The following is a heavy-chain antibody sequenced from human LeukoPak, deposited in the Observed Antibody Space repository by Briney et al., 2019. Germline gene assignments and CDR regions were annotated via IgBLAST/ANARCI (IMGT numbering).Heavy chain of an antibody. V-gene: IGHV3-30*02. J-gene: IGHJ6*03. D-gene: IGHD3-3*01. CDR3: AKGADDFWSGYPYDYYYYMDV. CDR1: GFTFSSYG. CDR2: IRYDGSNK. Sequence: PGGSLGLSCAASGFTFSSYGMHWVRQAPGKGLEWVAFIRYDGSNKYYADSVKGRFTISRDNSKNTLYLQMNSLRAEDTAVYYCAKGADDFWSGYPYDYYYYMDVWGKGTTVTVSS.